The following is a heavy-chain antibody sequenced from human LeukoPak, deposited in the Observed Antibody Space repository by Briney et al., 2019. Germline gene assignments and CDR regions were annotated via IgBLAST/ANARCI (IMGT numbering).Heavy chain of an antibody. V-gene: IGHV3-23*01. CDR1: GFTLSSYA. CDR3: AKEKTYYYDSSGCFDY. D-gene: IGHD3-22*01. CDR2: ISGSGGST. J-gene: IGHJ4*02. Sequence: PGGSLRLSCAASGFTLSSYAMSWVRQAPGKGLDWVPGISGSGGSTYYADSVKGRFTISRDNSKNTVYLQMNSLRAEDTAIYYCAKEKTYYYDSSGCFDYWGQGTLVTVSS.